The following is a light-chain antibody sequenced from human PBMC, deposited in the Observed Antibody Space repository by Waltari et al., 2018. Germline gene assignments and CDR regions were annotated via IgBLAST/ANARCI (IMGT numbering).Light chain of an antibody. CDR1: QGIRTD. J-gene: IGKJ2*01. CDR3: LQDYNYPRT. Sequence: AIQMTQSPSSLSASVGDRVTITCRASQGIRTDLSWYQQNPGKAPKVLISGASHLQSGVPSRFSGRGSDTDFTLTISSLQPEDFATYYCLQDYNYPRTFGQGTKLEIK. CDR2: GAS. V-gene: IGKV1-6*01.